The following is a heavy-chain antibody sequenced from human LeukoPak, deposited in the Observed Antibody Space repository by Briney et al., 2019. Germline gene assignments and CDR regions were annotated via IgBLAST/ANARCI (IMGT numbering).Heavy chain of an antibody. CDR1: GGSISSYY. J-gene: IGHJ4*02. V-gene: IGHV4-59*01. CDR3: ATSGSWYFGY. D-gene: IGHD6-19*01. CDR2: IYYSGST. Sequence: SETLSLTCTVSGGSISSYYWSWIRQPPGKGLEWIGYIYYSGSTNYNPSLKSRVTISEDTSKNQFSLKLNSVTAADTAVYYCATSGSWYFGYWGQGTLVTVSS.